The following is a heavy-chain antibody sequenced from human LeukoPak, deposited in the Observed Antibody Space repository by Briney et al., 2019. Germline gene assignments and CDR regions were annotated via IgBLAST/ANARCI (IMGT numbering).Heavy chain of an antibody. CDR2: INPSGGST. Sequence: ASVKVSCKASGYTFTSYGISWVRQAPGQGLEWMGIINPSGGSTSYAQKFQGRVTMTRDMSTSTVYMELSSLRSEDTAVYYCARGWELPGGNDAFDIWGQGTMVTVSS. CDR3: ARGWELPGGNDAFDI. J-gene: IGHJ3*02. CDR1: GYTFTSYG. D-gene: IGHD1-26*01. V-gene: IGHV1-46*01.